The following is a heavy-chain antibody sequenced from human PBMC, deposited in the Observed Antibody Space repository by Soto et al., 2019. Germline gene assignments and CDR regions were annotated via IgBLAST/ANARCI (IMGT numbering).Heavy chain of an antibody. CDR2: ISGSGGST. Sequence: LRLSCAASGFTFSSYAMSWVRQAPGKGLEWVSAISGSGGSTYYADSVKGRFTISRDNSKNTLYLQMNSLRAEDTAVYYCAKDPPGGYYYYYGMDVWGQGTTVTVSS. V-gene: IGHV3-23*01. D-gene: IGHD3-16*01. CDR3: AKDPPGGYYYYYGMDV. J-gene: IGHJ6*02. CDR1: GFTFSSYA.